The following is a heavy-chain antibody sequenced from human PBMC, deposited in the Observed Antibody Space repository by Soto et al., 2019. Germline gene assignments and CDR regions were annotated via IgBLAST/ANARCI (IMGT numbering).Heavy chain of an antibody. Sequence: QVQLVQSGAEVKKPGSSVKVSCKASGGTFSSYAISWVRQAPGQGLEWMGGIIPIFGTANYAQKFQGRVTITADESTSTAYMELSSLRSEDTAVHYCAGNSGYDPSGTSYGMDVWGQGTTVTVSS. D-gene: IGHD5-12*01. V-gene: IGHV1-69*01. CDR1: GGTFSSYA. CDR3: AGNSGYDPSGTSYGMDV. J-gene: IGHJ6*02. CDR2: IIPIFGTA.